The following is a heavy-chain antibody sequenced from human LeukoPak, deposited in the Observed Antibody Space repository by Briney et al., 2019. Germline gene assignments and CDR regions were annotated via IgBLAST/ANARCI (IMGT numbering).Heavy chain of an antibody. D-gene: IGHD3-10*01. Sequence: SGGSLRLSCAASGFTFSSYSMNWVRQAPGKGLEWVSSISSSSSYIYYADSVKGRFTISRDNAKNSLYLQMNSLRAEDTAVYYCARVVRGVKLRYYYYMDVWGKGTTVTVSS. CDR3: ARVVRGVKLRYYYYMDV. V-gene: IGHV3-21*01. CDR1: GFTFSSYS. J-gene: IGHJ6*03. CDR2: ISSSSSYI.